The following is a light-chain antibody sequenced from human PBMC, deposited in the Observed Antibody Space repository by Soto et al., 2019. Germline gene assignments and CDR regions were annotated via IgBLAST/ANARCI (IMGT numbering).Light chain of an antibody. CDR2: SAS. CDR3: QQYHDWPPLT. J-gene: IGKJ4*01. Sequence: EIVMTQSPATLSVSPGQRVTLSCRASQSISSNLAWYQQKPGQPPRLLFYSASARATGTSARFSASGSGTEFSLTISSLQSEDVAIYYCQQYHDWPPLTFDGGTKIQIK. CDR1: QSISSN. V-gene: IGKV3-15*01.